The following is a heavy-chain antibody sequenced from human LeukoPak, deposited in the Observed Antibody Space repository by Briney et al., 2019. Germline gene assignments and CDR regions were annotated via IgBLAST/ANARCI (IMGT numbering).Heavy chain of an antibody. CDR2: IYASGST. V-gene: IGHV4-4*07. CDR1: GGSLSSYY. J-gene: IGHJ1*01. Sequence: SETLSHTCSVSGGSLSSYYWSWIRQPAGKRLEWIGRIYASGSTNYNPSLKSRITMSVDTSKNQFSLKLSSVTAADTAVYYCARDVYSSGWYEYFHHWGQGTLVTVSS. CDR3: ARDVYSSGWYEYFHH. D-gene: IGHD6-19*01.